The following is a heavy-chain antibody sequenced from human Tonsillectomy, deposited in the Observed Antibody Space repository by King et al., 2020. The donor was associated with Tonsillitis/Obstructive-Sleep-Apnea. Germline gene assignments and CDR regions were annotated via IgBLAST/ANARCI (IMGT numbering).Heavy chain of an antibody. V-gene: IGHV4-34*01. CDR3: ARGPIVVVPATKVFYMDV. CDR2: IIHSGST. Sequence: VQLPQWGADVVKPSETLSLTCAVYGGSFSGYHWNWIRQPPGKGLEWIGEIIHSGSTNYNPSLKSRVSMSVDTSRNQFSLQLSAVTAADTALYYCARGPIVVVPATKVFYMDVWGKGTTVTVSS. CDR1: GGSFSGYH. J-gene: IGHJ6*03. D-gene: IGHD2-2*01.